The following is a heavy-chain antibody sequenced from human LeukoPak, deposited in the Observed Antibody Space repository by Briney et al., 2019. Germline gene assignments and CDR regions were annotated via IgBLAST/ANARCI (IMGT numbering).Heavy chain of an antibody. D-gene: IGHD2-2*01. CDR3: AKALPAKYYYGLDL. J-gene: IGHJ6*02. Sequence: PGGSLRLSCAASGFSFSNYAMSWVRQAPGKGLEWVSVITDSGRTAYYADSVKGRFTISRDNSKNTLYLQTNSLRAEDTAVYYCAKALPAKYYYGLDLWGQGTTVTVSS. CDR2: ITDSGRTA. V-gene: IGHV3-23*01. CDR1: GFSFSNYA.